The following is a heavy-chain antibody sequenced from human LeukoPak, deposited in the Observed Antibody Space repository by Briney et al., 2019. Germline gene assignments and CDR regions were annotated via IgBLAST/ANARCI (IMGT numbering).Heavy chain of an antibody. J-gene: IGHJ5*02. V-gene: IGHV1-69*13. D-gene: IGHD4-11*01. CDR1: GGTFSSYA. Sequence: SVKVSCKASGGTFSSYAISWVRQAPGQGLEWMGGIIPIFGTANYAQKFQGRVTITADESTSTAYMELSSLRSEDTAVYYCARDAISPYSNNWFDPWGQGTLVTVSS. CDR2: IIPIFGTA. CDR3: ARDAISPYSNNWFDP.